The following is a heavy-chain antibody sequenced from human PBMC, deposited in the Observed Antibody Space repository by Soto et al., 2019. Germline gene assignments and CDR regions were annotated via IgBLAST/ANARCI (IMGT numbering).Heavy chain of an antibody. J-gene: IGHJ4*02. Sequence: PSETLSLTCTVSGGSISSYYWSWIRQPPGKGLEWIGYIYYSGSTNYNPSLKSRVTMSVDTSKNQFSLKLSSVTAADTAVYYCARAQRATTYPTPPSYFDNWGQGTLLTVSS. CDR2: IYYSGST. CDR1: GGSISSYY. D-gene: IGHD1-7*01. CDR3: ARAQRATTYPTPPSYFDN. V-gene: IGHV4-59*01.